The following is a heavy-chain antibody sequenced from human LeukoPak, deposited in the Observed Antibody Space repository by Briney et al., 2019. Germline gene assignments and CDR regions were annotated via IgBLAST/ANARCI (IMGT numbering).Heavy chain of an antibody. J-gene: IGHJ4*02. CDR3: ARDKSYPPYFDY. CDR1: GGSISRDY. Sequence: SETLSLTCTVSGGSISRDYWSWIRQPPGKGLEWIGDIHNSESTSYNPSLKSRVSISVDTSKNQFSLNLSSVTAADTAAYYCARDKSYPPYFDYWGQGTLVTVSS. V-gene: IGHV4-59*01. D-gene: IGHD5-18*01. CDR2: IHNSEST.